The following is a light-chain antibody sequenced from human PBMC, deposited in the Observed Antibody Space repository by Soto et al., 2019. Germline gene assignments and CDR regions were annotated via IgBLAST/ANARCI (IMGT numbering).Light chain of an antibody. Sequence: DIQLTQSPSFLSASVGDRVTMACRASQGINNYFAWYQQKPGTAPKLLIYGASTLQSGVPSRFSGSGSGTEFTLTISSLQPEDFATYYCQQLNSYPRTFGQGTKLEIK. CDR1: QGINNY. V-gene: IGKV1-9*01. J-gene: IGKJ2*01. CDR2: GAS. CDR3: QQLNSYPRT.